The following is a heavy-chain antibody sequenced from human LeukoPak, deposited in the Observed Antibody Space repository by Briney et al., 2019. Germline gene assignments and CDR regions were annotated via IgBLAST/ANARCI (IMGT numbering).Heavy chain of an antibody. CDR1: AFTFNNYE. CDR3: AELGTTMIGGV. Sequence: GGSLRLSCAASAFTFNNYEMRWVRQAPGKGLEWVSYMSSSGSTIYYADSVKGRFTISRDNAKNSLYLQMNSLRAEDTAVYYCAELGTTMIGGVWGKGTTVTISS. J-gene: IGHJ6*04. CDR2: MSSSGSTI. D-gene: IGHD3-10*02. V-gene: IGHV3-48*03.